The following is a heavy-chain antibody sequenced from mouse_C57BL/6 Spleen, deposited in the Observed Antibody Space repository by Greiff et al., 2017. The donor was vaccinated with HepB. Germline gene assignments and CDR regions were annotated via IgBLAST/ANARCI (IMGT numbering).Heavy chain of an antibody. Sequence: EVQVVESGEGLVKPGGSLKLSCAASGFTFSSYAMSWVRQTPEKRLEWVAYISSGGDYIYYADPVKGRFTISRDNARNTLNLQMSSLKSEDTAMYYCTRDRNYDYDNDAMDYWGQGTSVTVSS. V-gene: IGHV5-9-1*02. J-gene: IGHJ4*01. D-gene: IGHD2-4*01. CDR1: GFTFSSYA. CDR2: ISSGGDYI. CDR3: TRDRNYDYDNDAMDY.